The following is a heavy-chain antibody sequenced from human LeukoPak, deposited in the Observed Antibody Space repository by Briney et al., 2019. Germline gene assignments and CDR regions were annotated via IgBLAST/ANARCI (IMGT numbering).Heavy chain of an antibody. Sequence: SETLSLTCTVSGASISSYYWSWIRQSPGKGLEWIGYIYYSGNTNYNPSLKSRVTISVDTSKNQCSLKLSSVTAADTAVYYCARVAVAAREYFDYWGQGTLVTVSS. CDR1: GASISSYY. CDR2: IYYSGNT. D-gene: IGHD6-19*01. CDR3: ARVAVAAREYFDY. J-gene: IGHJ4*02. V-gene: IGHV4-59*01.